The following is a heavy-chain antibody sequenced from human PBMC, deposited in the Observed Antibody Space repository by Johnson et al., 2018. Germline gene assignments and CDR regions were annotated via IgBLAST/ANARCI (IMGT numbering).Heavy chain of an antibody. CDR2: IRQDGGEK. J-gene: IGHJ1*01. CDR3: AKAPVGWLGEGAEYFQH. CDR1: GFTFDDYG. Sequence: EVQLLESGGGVVRPGGSLRLSCAASGFTFDDYGMSWVRQAPGKGLEWVAYIRQDGGEKYYVESGRGRFTISRDNSKKTLFLQMNSLRAEDTSLYYCAKAPVGWLGEGAEYFQHWGQGTLVTVSS. V-gene: IGHV3-7*03. D-gene: IGHD3-3*01.